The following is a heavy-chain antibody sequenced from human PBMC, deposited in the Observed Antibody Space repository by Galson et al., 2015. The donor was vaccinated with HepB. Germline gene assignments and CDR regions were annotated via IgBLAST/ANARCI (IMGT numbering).Heavy chain of an antibody. V-gene: IGHV1-69*04. D-gene: IGHD3-10*01. CDR3: ARGGSLSSDAFDI. CDR1: GYTFTAYY. CDR2: IIPILGIA. J-gene: IGHJ3*02. Sequence: SVKVSCKASGYTFTAYYMHWVRQAPGQGLEWMGRIIPILGIANYAQKFQGRVTITADKSTSTAYMELSSLRSEDTAVYYCARGGSLSSDAFDIWGQGTMVTVSS.